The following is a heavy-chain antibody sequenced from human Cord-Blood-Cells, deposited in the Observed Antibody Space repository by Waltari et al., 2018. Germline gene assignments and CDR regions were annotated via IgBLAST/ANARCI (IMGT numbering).Heavy chain of an antibody. Sequence: QVQLQQWGAGLLKPSATLSLTCAVYGGSFSGYYWSWIRQPPGKGLEWIGEINHSGSTNYNPSLKSRVTISVDTSKNQFSLKLSSVTAADTAVYYCARLRGYCSGGSCYSYYYYGMDVWGQGTTVTVSS. V-gene: IGHV4-34*01. CDR1: GGSFSGYY. CDR2: INHSGST. D-gene: IGHD2-15*01. J-gene: IGHJ6*02. CDR3: ARLRGYCSGGSCYSYYYYGMDV.